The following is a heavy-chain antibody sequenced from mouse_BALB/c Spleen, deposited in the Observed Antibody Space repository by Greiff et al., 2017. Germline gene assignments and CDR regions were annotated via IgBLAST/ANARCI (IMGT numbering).Heavy chain of an antibody. J-gene: IGHJ3*01. CDR2: IYPGSGST. CDR3: TRGLLRSQFAY. Sequence: LKQPGSELVRPGASVKLSCKASGYTFTSYWMHWVKQRPGQGLEWIGNIYPGSGSTNYDEKFKSKATLTVDTSSSTAYMQLSSLTSEDSAVYYCTRGLLRSQFAYWGQGTLVTVSA. V-gene: IGHV1S22*01. CDR1: GYTFTSYW. D-gene: IGHD1-1*01.